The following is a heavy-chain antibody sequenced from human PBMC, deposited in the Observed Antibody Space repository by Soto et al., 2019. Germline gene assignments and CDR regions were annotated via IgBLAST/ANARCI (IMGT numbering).Heavy chain of an antibody. CDR1: GFTFSNSG. CDR3: AKSSGYLLDY. D-gene: IGHD3-22*01. J-gene: IGHJ4*02. CDR2: ISYDGSSE. V-gene: IGHV3-30*18. Sequence: QVQLVESGGGVVQPGSSLRLSCAASGFTFSNSGMHWVRQAPGKGLEWVAVISYDGSSEYYADSVKGRFTISRDNSKNTLYLQMNSLRAEDTAVYYCAKSSGYLLDYWGQGTLVTASS.